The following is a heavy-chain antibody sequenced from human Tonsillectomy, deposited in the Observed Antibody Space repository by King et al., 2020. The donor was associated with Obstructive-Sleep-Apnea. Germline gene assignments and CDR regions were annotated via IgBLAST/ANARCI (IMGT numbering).Heavy chain of an antibody. CDR3: AAALNYYDSSGYYDH. CDR1: GGTFGSYA. Sequence: QLVQSGAEVKKPGSSVKVSCKTSGGTFGSYAIAWVHQAPGQGLEWMGRIIPILGIANYAQKVQGRVTITADRSTSTVYMELSSLTSEDTGVYYCAAALNYYDSSGYYDHWGQGTLVTVSS. V-gene: IGHV1-69*09. CDR2: IIPILGIA. J-gene: IGHJ4*02. D-gene: IGHD3-22*01.